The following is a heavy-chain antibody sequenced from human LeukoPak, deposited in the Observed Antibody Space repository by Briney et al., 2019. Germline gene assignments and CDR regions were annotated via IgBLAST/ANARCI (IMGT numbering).Heavy chain of an antibody. CDR1: GGSFSGYY. Sequence: KSSETLSLTCAVYGGSFSGYYWSWIRQPPGKGLEWIGEINHSGSTNYNPSLKSRVTISVDTSKNQFSLKLSSVTAADTAVYYCARVNDTAMVADWGQGTLVTVSS. J-gene: IGHJ4*02. D-gene: IGHD5-18*01. CDR2: INHSGST. CDR3: ARVNDTAMVAD. V-gene: IGHV4-34*01.